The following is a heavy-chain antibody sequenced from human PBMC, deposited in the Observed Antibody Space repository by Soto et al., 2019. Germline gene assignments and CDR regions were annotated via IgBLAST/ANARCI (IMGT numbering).Heavy chain of an antibody. CDR2: ISAYNDNT. J-gene: IGHJ4*02. Sequence: QIQLGQSGAEVKKPGASVKVSCKASGYTFTSYGISWVRQAPGQGLEWMGWISAYNDNTNYAQKLQGRVTMTTDTSTSTADLELRSLRSDDTAVYFCARDQLGATGDYWGQGTLVTVSS. CDR1: GYTFTSYG. V-gene: IGHV1-18*01. D-gene: IGHD1-26*01. CDR3: ARDQLGATGDY.